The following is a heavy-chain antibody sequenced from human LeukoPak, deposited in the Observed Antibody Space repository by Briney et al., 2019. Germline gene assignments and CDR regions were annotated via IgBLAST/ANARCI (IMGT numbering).Heavy chain of an antibody. CDR3: ARKRYYDFWSGYYGGLFFDY. D-gene: IGHD3-3*01. V-gene: IGHV3-23*01. CDR1: GFTFSSYC. CDR2: ISGSGGST. J-gene: IGHJ4*02. Sequence: GGTLRLSCAASGFTFSSYCMSWVRQAPGKGLEWVSAISGSGGSTYYADSVKGRFTISRDNSKNTLYLQMNSLRAEDTAVYYCARKRYYDFWSGYYGGLFFDYWGQGTLVTVSS.